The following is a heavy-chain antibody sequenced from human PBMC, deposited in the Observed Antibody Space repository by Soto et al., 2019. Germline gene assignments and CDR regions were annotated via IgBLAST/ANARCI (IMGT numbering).Heavy chain of an antibody. Sequence: SETLSLTCTVSGGSISSYYWSWIRQPPGKGLEWIGYIYYSGSTNYNPSLKSRVTISVDTSKNQFSLKLSSVTAADTAVYYCARGQKLRFFSIWFDPWGQGTLVTVSS. D-gene: IGHD3-3*01. CDR1: GGSISSYY. CDR3: ARGQKLRFFSIWFDP. J-gene: IGHJ5*02. V-gene: IGHV4-59*08. CDR2: IYYSGST.